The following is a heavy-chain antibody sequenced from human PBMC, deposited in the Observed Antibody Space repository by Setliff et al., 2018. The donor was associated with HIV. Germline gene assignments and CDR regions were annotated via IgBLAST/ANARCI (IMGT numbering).Heavy chain of an antibody. Sequence: ASVKVSCKASGYTFTSYDINWVRQATGQGLEWMGWMNPNSGNTGYAQKFQGRVTMTRNTSISTAYMELSSVTAADTAAYYCARVPTNPDFYYYYMDVWGKGTTVTVSS. J-gene: IGHJ6*03. CDR2: MNPNSGNT. V-gene: IGHV1-8*02. CDR3: ARVPTNPDFYYYYMDV. CDR1: GYTFTSYD.